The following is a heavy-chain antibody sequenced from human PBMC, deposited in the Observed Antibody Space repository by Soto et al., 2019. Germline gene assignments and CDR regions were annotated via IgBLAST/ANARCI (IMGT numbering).Heavy chain of an antibody. CDR3: ARGLGSGWDYYYYYYGMDV. D-gene: IGHD6-19*01. CDR2: INHSGST. Sequence: PSETLSLTCAVYGGSFSGYYWSWIRQPPGKGLEWIGEINHSGSTNYNPSLKSRVTISVDTSKNQFSLKLSSVTAADTAVYYCARGLGSGWDYYYYYYGMDVWGQGTTVTVSS. V-gene: IGHV4-34*01. J-gene: IGHJ6*02. CDR1: GGSFSGYY.